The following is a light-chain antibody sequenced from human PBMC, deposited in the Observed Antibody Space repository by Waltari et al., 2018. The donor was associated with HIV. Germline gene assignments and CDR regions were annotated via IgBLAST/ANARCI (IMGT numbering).Light chain of an antibody. CDR2: GAS. Sequence: EFVLTQSPGPLSLSPGDRATLSCRASQSVSSSYVAGYQQRPGQAPRLLIYGASSRAAVIPDRFTGSGSGTDFTLTISRLEPEDFAVYYCQHFDTSLPKYTFGQGTKLEIK. V-gene: IGKV3-20*01. CDR3: QHFDTSLPKYT. J-gene: IGKJ2*01. CDR1: QSVSSSY.